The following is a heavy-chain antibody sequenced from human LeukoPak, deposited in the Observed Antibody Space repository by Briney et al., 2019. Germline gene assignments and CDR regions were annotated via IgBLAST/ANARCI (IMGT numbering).Heavy chain of an antibody. D-gene: IGHD4-23*01. CDR2: IRHDGSNK. CDR1: GFTFSTYG. Sequence: GGSLRLSCAASGFTFSTYGMHWVRQAPGKGLEWVAFIRHDGSNKYYADSVKGRFTISRDDSKNTLYLQMNSLRAEDTAVYYCVKDPLVGRYGGESVVGYFDYWGQGTLVTVAS. J-gene: IGHJ4*02. V-gene: IGHV3-30*02. CDR3: VKDPLVGRYGGESVVGYFDY.